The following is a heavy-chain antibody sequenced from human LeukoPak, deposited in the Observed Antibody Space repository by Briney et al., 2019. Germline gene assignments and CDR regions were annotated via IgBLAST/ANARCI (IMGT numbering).Heavy chain of an antibody. CDR2: IYTSGTT. V-gene: IGHV4-4*07. CDR1: GGSMSSFY. D-gene: IGHD3-22*01. J-gene: IGHJ4*02. CDR3: ARLITTPIRYYFDY. Sequence: PSETLSLTCTVSGGSMSSFYWSWIRQPAGKGLEWVGRIYTSGTTNYNPSLKSRVTMAVDTSKNQFSLKLNSVTAADTTLYYCARLITTPIRYYFDYWGQGTLVTVSS.